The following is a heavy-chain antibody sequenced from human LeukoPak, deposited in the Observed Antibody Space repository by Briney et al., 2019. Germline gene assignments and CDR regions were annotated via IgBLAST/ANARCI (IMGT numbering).Heavy chain of an antibody. CDR1: GGSISSYY. CDR3: ARSLGYYYDSSGYPLGN. J-gene: IGHJ4*02. V-gene: IGHV4-4*09. CDR2: IYTSGST. Sequence: PSETLSLTCTVSGGSISSYYWSWIRQPPGKGLEWIGYIYTSGSTNYNPSLKSRVTISVDTSKNQFSLKLSSVTAADTAVYYCARSLGYYYDSSGYPLGNWGQGTLVTVSS. D-gene: IGHD3-22*01.